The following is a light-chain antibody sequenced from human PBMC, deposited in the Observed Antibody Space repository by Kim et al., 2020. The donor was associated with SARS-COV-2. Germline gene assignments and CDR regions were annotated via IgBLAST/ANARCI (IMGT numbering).Light chain of an antibody. Sequence: SLGGMAPLSGGASRSISDNLAWYQQKPGQAPRLLIHGASTRATGIPARFSGSGSGTEFTLTISSLQSEDFAVYYCQHYNNWPFTFGQGTKLEI. V-gene: IGKV3-15*01. CDR1: RSISDN. CDR2: GAS. CDR3: QHYNNWPFT. J-gene: IGKJ2*01.